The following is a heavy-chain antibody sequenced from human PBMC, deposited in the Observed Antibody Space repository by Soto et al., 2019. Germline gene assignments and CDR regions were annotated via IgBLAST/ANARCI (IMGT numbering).Heavy chain of an antibody. Sequence: PSETLSLTCTVSGASISGFYLSWSRKSAGKGLEWIGRIYATGTTDYNPSLKSRVMMSVDTSKKQFSLKLRSVTAADTAVYYCVRDGTKTLRDWFDPWGQGISVTVSS. D-gene: IGHD1-1*01. CDR3: VRDGTKTLRDWFDP. J-gene: IGHJ5*02. CDR2: IYATGTT. CDR1: GASISGFY. V-gene: IGHV4-4*07.